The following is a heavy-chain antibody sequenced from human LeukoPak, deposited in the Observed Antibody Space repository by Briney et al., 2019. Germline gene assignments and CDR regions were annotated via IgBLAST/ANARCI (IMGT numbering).Heavy chain of an antibody. CDR2: TYTGGNS. V-gene: IGHV3-53*01. CDR1: GFTVSSIH. D-gene: IGHD3-22*01. Sequence: GGSLRLSCAASGFTVSSIHMVWVRQAPGKGLEWVSVTYTGGNSYYADSVKGRFIISRDISKNTLYLQMNSLRAEDSALYYCARGGRGSAAVVAPRSFDIWGKGRWSPSLQ. CDR3: ARGGRGSAAVVAPRSFDI. J-gene: IGHJ3*02.